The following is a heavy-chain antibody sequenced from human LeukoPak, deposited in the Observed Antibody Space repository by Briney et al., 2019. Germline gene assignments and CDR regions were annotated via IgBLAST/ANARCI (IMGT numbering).Heavy chain of an antibody. D-gene: IGHD2-2*01. CDR3: ARVAYCSSTSCYKMYSDY. CDR2: INQDGSEK. V-gene: IGHV3-7*01. Sequence: GGSLGLSCAATGFTFSSYWMSWVRQAPGKGLEWAANINQDGSEKNYVDSVKGRFTISRDNAKNSLYLQMNSLRAEDTAVYYCARVAYCSSTSCYKMYSDYWGQGTLVTVSS. J-gene: IGHJ4*02. CDR1: GFTFSSYW.